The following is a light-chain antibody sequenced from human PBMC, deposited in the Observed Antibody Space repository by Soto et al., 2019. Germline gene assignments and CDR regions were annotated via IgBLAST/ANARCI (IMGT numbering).Light chain of an antibody. CDR3: QHLNIYPQT. CDR1: QTVSSR. Sequence: DIHMTQSPSTLSGSVGDRVTLTCRASQTVSSRLAWYQQKPGKAPRLLIYGVSTRESGIPARFSGSGSGTDFTLTISSLQPEDFATYYCQHLNIYPQTFGQGTRLEIK. CDR2: GVS. V-gene: IGKV1-5*01. J-gene: IGKJ5*01.